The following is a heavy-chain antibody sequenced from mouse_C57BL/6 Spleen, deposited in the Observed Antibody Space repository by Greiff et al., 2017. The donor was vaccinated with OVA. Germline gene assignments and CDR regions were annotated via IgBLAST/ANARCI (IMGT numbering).Heavy chain of an antibody. CDR1: GFTFSDYG. Sequence: EVKVVESGGGLVKPGGSLKLSCAASGFTFSDYGMNWVRQAPEKGLEWVAYISSGSSTIYYADTVKGRFTISRDNAKNTLFLQMTSLRSEDTAMYYCARQDYSNYFDYWGQGTTLTVSS. CDR3: ARQDYSNYFDY. CDR2: ISSGSSTI. V-gene: IGHV5-17*01. J-gene: IGHJ2*01. D-gene: IGHD2-5*01.